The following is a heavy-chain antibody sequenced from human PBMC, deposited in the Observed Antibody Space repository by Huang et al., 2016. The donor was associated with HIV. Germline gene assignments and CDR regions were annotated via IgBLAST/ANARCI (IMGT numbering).Heavy chain of an antibody. CDR3: VVDDTSGYYSSDY. Sequence: QVHLVQSGAEVKKPGASVKVSCKASGYRFRNFGISWGRQAPVQGLEWMGWIRVNNDKTNYARKFQGRVTRTTDTSTSTAYMDLRSLRSDDTAVDYCVVDDTSGYYSSDYWGQGTLVTVSS. V-gene: IGHV1-18*04. D-gene: IGHD3-22*01. J-gene: IGHJ4*01. CDR1: GYRFRNFG. CDR2: IRVNNDKT.